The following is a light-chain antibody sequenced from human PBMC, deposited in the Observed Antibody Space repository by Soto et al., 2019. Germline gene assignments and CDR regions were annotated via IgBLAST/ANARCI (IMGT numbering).Light chain of an antibody. Sequence: EMVMTQSPATLSVSPGERATLSCRASQSVSSNLAWYQQKPGQAPRLLIYGASTRATGIPAKFSGGGSGTEFTLTISSLQSEDFAIYYCQQYKNGWTFGQGTKMEIK. V-gene: IGKV3-15*01. CDR3: QQYKNGWT. J-gene: IGKJ1*01. CDR1: QSVSSN. CDR2: GAS.